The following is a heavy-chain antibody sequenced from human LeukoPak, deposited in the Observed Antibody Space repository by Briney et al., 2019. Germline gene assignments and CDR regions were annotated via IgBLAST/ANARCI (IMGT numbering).Heavy chain of an antibody. V-gene: IGHV1-2*06. CDR1: GYTFTGYY. CDR3: ARPYYDWSNEFYP. Sequence: GASVKVSCKASGYTFTGYYMHWVRQAPGQGLEWKGRINPNSGGTNYAQKFQGRVTMTRDTSISTAYMELSRLRSDDTAVYSCARPYYDWSNEFYPWGQGTLVTVSS. D-gene: IGHD3-22*01. J-gene: IGHJ5*02. CDR2: INPNSGGT.